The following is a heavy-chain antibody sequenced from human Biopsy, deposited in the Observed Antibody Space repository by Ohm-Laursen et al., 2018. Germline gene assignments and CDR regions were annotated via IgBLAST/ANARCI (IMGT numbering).Heavy chain of an antibody. CDR2: MIPSSGKA. CDR1: GYSFSTYD. J-gene: IGHJ5*02. Sequence: ASVKVSCKASGYSFSTYDVNWVRQARGQGLEWMGWMIPSSGKAGYARRFQGRVTLTMNTSISTAYMELSGLRSEDTAVYFCARGYSRRVSIFEASIYWFDTWGQGTLVTVSS. V-gene: IGHV1-8*01. CDR3: ARGYSRRVSIFEASIYWFDT. D-gene: IGHD6-6*01.